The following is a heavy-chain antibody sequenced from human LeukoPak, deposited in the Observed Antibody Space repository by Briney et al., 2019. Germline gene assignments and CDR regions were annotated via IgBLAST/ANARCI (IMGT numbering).Heavy chain of an antibody. CDR3: ARYEISLVRGVMV. D-gene: IGHD3-10*01. Sequence: ASVKVSCKASGYIFSNYGISWVRQAPGQGLEWMGWISGYNGKTNYAQKFQGRITMTTDTSTSTAYMELRSLRSDDTAVYYCARYEISLVRGVMVWGKGPLVPVS. V-gene: IGHV1-18*01. CDR1: GYIFSNYG. J-gene: IGHJ4*02. CDR2: ISGYNGKT.